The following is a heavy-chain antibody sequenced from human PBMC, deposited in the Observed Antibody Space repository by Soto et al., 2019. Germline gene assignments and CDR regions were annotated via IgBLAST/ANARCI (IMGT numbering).Heavy chain of an antibody. J-gene: IGHJ4*02. CDR2: INPSGGST. CDR1: GYTITNYH. Sequence: ASVKVSCKASGYTITNYHMHWVRQAQGQGFEWMGIINPSGGSTTYAQKFQGRVTMTSDTSTSTVYMELSSLRFDDTAVYYCARDSSIVVDGGSCQDYWGQGTQVTVSS. D-gene: IGHD2-15*01. CDR3: ARDSSIVVDGGSCQDY. V-gene: IGHV1-46*01.